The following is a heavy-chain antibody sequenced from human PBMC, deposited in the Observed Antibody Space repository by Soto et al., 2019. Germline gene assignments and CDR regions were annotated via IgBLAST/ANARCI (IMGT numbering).Heavy chain of an antibody. V-gene: IGHV3-73*01. CDR3: TSLVGATGY. D-gene: IGHD1-26*01. CDR2: IRSKANSYET. CDR1: GVTFSSSA. J-gene: IGHJ4*02. Sequence: GGAQRLSGAPSGVTFSSSAMHSVHQNSGKGLEWVGRIRSKANSYETAYAASVKGRFTISRDDSKNTAYLQMNSLKTEDTAVYYCTSLVGATGYWGQGTLVNVYS.